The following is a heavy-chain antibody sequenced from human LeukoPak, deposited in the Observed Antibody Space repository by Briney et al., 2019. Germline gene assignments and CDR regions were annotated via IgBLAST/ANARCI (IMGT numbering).Heavy chain of an antibody. J-gene: IGHJ4*02. Sequence: AGGSLRLSCAASGFTFSSYAMSWVRQAPGKGLEWVSAISGSGGSTYYADSVKGRFTISRDNSKNTLYLQMNSLRAEDTAVYYCAKDARIAVAGMGGFDYWGQGTLVTVSS. CDR2: ISGSGGST. CDR3: AKDARIAVAGMGGFDY. D-gene: IGHD6-19*01. V-gene: IGHV3-23*01. CDR1: GFTFSSYA.